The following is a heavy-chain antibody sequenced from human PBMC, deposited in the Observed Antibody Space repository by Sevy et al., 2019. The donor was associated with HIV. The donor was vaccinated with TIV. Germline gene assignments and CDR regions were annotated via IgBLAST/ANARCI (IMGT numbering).Heavy chain of an antibody. J-gene: IGHJ6*02. D-gene: IGHD1-1*01. Sequence: GGSLRLSCAASGITFSEYEMNWVRQAPGKGLEWVSYISGSGSTIYYADSVEGRFTISRDNAKNSLYLKMNSLRAEDTAVCYCAREKRQDYYYYGMDVWGQGTTVTVSS. CDR3: AREKRQDYYYYGMDV. V-gene: IGHV3-48*03. CDR2: ISGSGSTI. CDR1: GITFSEYE.